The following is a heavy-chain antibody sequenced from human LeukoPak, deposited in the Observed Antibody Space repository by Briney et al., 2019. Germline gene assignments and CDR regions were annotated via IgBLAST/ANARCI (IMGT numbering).Heavy chain of an antibody. CDR3: ASDGYSSGWYEGY. CDR2: ISSGSSYI. Sequence: PGGSLRLSCAASGFTFSSYSMNWVPQAPGKGLEWVSSISSGSSYIYYADSVKGRFTISRDNAKNSLYLQMNSLRAEDTAVYYCASDGYSSGWYEGYWGQGTLVTVSS. J-gene: IGHJ4*02. CDR1: GFTFSSYS. V-gene: IGHV3-21*01. D-gene: IGHD6-19*01.